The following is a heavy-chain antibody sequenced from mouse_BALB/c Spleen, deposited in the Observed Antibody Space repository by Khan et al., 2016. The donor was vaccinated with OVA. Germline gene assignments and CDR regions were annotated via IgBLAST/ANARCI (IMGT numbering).Heavy chain of an antibody. CDR1: GYSITSDYA. V-gene: IGHV3-2*02. CDR3: ARIYGGYFDY. J-gene: IGHJ2*01. Sequence: EVQLQESGPGLVKPSQSLSLTCTVTGYSITSDYAWNWIRQFPGNKLEWMGYISYSGNTKYNPSLKSRISITRDTSENQFFLQLNSVTTEDTATYYCARIYGGYFDYWGQGTTLTVSS. CDR2: ISYSGNT. D-gene: IGHD1-1*01.